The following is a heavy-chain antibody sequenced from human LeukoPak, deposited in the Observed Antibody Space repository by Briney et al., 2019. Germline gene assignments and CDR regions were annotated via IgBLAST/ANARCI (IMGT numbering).Heavy chain of an antibody. CDR1: GGSISSGDYY. V-gene: IGHV4-30-4*08. CDR3: ARGFMMSSDAFDI. CDR2: IYYSGST. Sequence: SETLSLTCTVSGGSISSGDYYWSWIRQPPGKGLEWIGYIYYSGSTYYNPSLKSRVTISVDTSKNQFSLKLSSVTAADTAVYYCARGFMMSSDAFDIWGQGTMVTVSS. D-gene: IGHD3-16*01. J-gene: IGHJ3*02.